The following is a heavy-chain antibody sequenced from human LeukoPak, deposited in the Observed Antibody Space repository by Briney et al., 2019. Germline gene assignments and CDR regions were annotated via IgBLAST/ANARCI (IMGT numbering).Heavy chain of an antibody. CDR3: AGKDYYDSSGSISSYYYYYYYLDV. V-gene: IGHV4-61*02. Sequence: SETLSLTCTVSGGSISSGGYYWSWIRQPAGKGLEWIGRIYTSGSTNYNPSLKSRVTMSVDTSKNQFSLKLSSVTAADTAVYYCAGKDYYDSSGSISSYYYYYYYLDVWGKGTTVTVSS. CDR1: GGSISSGGYY. CDR2: IYTSGST. D-gene: IGHD3-22*01. J-gene: IGHJ6*03.